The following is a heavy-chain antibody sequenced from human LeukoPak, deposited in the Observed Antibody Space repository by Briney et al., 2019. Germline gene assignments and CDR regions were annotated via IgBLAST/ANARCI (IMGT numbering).Heavy chain of an antibody. J-gene: IGHJ6*02. V-gene: IGHV3-23*01. D-gene: IGHD4-11*01. CDR1: RFTFSSYA. CDR2: FSGSGGST. CDR3: ARVKGLPNYYGMDV. Sequence: GGSLRLSCAASRFTFSSYAMSWVRQAPGKGLEWVSVFSGSGGSTYYADPVKGRFTISRDNSKNTLYLQMNSLRAEDTAVYYCARVKGLPNYYGMDVWGQVTTVTVS.